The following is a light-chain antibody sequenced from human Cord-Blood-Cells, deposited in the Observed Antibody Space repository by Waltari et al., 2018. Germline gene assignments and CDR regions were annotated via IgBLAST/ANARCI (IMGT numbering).Light chain of an antibody. Sequence: DIQMTQSPSSLSASVGERVTITCRASQSISSYLNWYQQKPGKAPKLLSYAASSLQSGVPSRFSGNGSGTDFTLTISSLQPEDFATYYCQQSYSTPLTFGGGTKVEIK. CDR3: QQSYSTPLT. V-gene: IGKV1-39*01. J-gene: IGKJ4*01. CDR1: QSISSY. CDR2: AAS.